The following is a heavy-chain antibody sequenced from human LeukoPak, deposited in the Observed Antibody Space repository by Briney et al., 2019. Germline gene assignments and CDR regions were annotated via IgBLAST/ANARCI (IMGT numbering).Heavy chain of an antibody. Sequence: PGGSLRLSCAAYGFTFSSYWMHWVRQAPGKGLVWVSRIKSDGSSTSYADSVRGRFTISRDNAKNTVYLQMNSLRAEDTAVYYCARGVVTDDYWGQGTLVTVSS. D-gene: IGHD4-23*01. CDR2: IKSDGSST. CDR3: ARGVVTDDY. J-gene: IGHJ4*02. V-gene: IGHV3-74*01. CDR1: GFTFSSYW.